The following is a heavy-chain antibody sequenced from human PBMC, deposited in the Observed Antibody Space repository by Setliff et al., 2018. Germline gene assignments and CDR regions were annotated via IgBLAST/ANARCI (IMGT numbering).Heavy chain of an antibody. CDR2: IFYNGMA. V-gene: IGHV4-39*01. D-gene: IGHD2-15*01. CDR1: GDSISSRTHY. J-gene: IGHJ4*02. CDR3: ARASVVHAIAVGY. Sequence: PSETLSLTCTVSGDSISSRTHYWGWIRQSPGTGLEWIGSIFYNGMAYYNPSLKSRVTMSVDTSKNQFSLNLTSVTAADTAVYYCARASVVHAIAVGYWGQGTLVTVSS.